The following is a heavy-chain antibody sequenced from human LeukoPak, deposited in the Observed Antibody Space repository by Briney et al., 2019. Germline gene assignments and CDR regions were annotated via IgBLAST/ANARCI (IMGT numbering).Heavy chain of an antibody. CDR1: GFTFSSYE. Sequence: PGGSLRLSCAASGFTFSSYEMNWVRQAPGKGLEWVSYISSSGDSTYYTDSVKGRFTISRDNAKNSLYLQMNSLRDEDTAVYYCARDGSGRYLRGREFDYWGQGTLVTVSS. J-gene: IGHJ4*02. CDR2: ISSSGDST. V-gene: IGHV3-48*03. CDR3: ARDGSGRYLRGREFDY. D-gene: IGHD1-26*01.